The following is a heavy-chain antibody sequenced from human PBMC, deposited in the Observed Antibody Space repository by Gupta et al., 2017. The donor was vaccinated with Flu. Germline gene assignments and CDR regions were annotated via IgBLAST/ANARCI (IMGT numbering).Heavy chain of an antibody. CDR3: ARQPGNQSDITMVREGYYYGMDV. V-gene: IGHV1-2*02. CDR2: INPNSGGT. D-gene: IGHD3-10*01. J-gene: IGHJ6*02. CDR1: GYTFTGHY. Sequence: QVQLVQSGAEVKKPGASVKVSCKASGYTFTGHYIPWVRQAPGQGLAWMGWINPNSGGTNYAQKFQGRVTMTRDTSISTAYMELSRLRSDDTAVYYCARQPGNQSDITMVREGYYYGMDVWGQGTTVTVSS.